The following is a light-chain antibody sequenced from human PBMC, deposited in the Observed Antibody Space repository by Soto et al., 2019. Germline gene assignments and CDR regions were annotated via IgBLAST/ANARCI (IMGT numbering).Light chain of an antibody. CDR3: QHYGDSSWT. J-gene: IGKJ1*01. Sequence: EIVLTQSPGTLSLSPGERATRSCRADRSVSDTLLTWFQQKPGQAPRLLIFGTSNRAPGIPDRFSGSGSGTDFTLTISRLEPDDFAVYYCQHYGDSSWTFGQGTKVHIK. V-gene: IGKV3-20*01. CDR1: RSVSDTL. CDR2: GTS.